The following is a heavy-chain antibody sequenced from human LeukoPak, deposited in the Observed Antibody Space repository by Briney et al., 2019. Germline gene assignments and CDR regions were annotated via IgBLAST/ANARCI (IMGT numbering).Heavy chain of an antibody. CDR3: ASYDSSGYYPYGDY. Sequence: GGPLRLSCAASGFTFSSYAMSWVRQAPGKGLEWVSAISGSGGSTYYADSVKGRFTISRDNSKNTLYLQMNSLRAEDTAVYYCASYDSSGYYPYGDYWGQGTLVTVSS. D-gene: IGHD3-22*01. V-gene: IGHV3-23*01. CDR1: GFTFSSYA. CDR2: ISGSGGST. J-gene: IGHJ4*02.